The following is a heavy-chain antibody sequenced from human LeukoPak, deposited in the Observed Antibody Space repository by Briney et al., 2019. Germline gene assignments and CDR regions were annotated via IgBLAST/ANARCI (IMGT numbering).Heavy chain of an antibody. Sequence: EASVKVSCKASRYTFTGYYMHWVRQAPGQGLEWMGWINPNSGGTNYAQKFQGRVTMTRDTSISTAYMELSRLRSDDTAVYYCAREGLGVVRGVYYDGMDVWGQGTTVTVSS. J-gene: IGHJ6*02. CDR3: AREGLGVVRGVYYDGMDV. D-gene: IGHD3-10*01. V-gene: IGHV1-2*02. CDR2: INPNSGGT. CDR1: RYTFTGYY.